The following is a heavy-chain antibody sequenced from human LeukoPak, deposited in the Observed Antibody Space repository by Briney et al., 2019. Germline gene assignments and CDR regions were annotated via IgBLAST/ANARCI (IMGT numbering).Heavy chain of an antibody. D-gene: IGHD6-13*01. J-gene: IGHJ4*02. Sequence: GGSLRLSCAASGFTFSNYFMTWIRQAPGNGLQWIAHMSGSGETASYADSVRGRFTISTDNVTNSLYLQMNSLRAEDTAVYYCARLGVITAAGTYDYWGQGTLVTVSS. CDR2: MSGSGETA. CDR1: GFTFSNYF. CDR3: ARLGVITAAGTYDY. V-gene: IGHV3-11*01.